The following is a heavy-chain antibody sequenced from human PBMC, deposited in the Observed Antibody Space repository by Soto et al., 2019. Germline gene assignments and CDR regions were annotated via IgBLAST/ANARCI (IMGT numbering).Heavy chain of an antibody. CDR2: ISAYNGNT. Sequence: AGVKVSCKASGYTFTSCGMSWVRQAPGQGLEWMGWISAYNGNTNYAQKLQGRVTMTTDTSTSTAYMELRSLRSDDTAVYYCARTAMVTHDAFDIWGQGTMVTVS. J-gene: IGHJ3*02. CDR3: ARTAMVTHDAFDI. CDR1: GYTFTSCG. D-gene: IGHD5-18*01. V-gene: IGHV1-18*01.